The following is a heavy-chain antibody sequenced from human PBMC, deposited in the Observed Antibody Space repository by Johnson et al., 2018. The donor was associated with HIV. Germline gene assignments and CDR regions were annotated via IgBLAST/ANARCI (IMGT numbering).Heavy chain of an antibody. CDR3: ARGCGGDCAHQEAFDI. Sequence: QVQLVESGGGVVQPGRSLRLSCAASGFTFSSYAMHWVRQAPGKGLEWVAVISYDGSKKYYADSVRGRFTISRDNSKNTLYLQMNNLKAEDTAVYFCARGCGGDCAHQEAFDIWGQGTMATVSS. CDR1: GFTFSSYA. CDR2: ISYDGSKK. D-gene: IGHD2-21*02. J-gene: IGHJ3*02. V-gene: IGHV3-30*14.